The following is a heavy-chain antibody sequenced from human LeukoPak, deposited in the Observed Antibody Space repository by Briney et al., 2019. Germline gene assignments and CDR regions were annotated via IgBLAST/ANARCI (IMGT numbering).Heavy chain of an antibody. Sequence: GGSLRLSRAASGFTFSSYAMHWVRQAPGKGLEWVAVISYDGSNKYYADSVKGRFTISRDNSGNTLYLQMNSLRPEDTAVYYCARATGDRYFDYWGQGTLVTVSS. V-gene: IGHV3-30-3*01. D-gene: IGHD7-27*01. CDR3: ARATGDRYFDY. CDR1: GFTFSSYA. CDR2: ISYDGSNK. J-gene: IGHJ4*02.